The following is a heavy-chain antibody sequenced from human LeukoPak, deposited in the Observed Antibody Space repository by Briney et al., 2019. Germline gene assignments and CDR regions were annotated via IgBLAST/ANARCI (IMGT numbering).Heavy chain of an antibody. D-gene: IGHD3-16*01. CDR3: ARGAPSGGLYYYYGMDV. J-gene: IGHJ6*02. CDR2: ISYDGSNK. V-gene: IGHV3-30-3*01. CDR1: GFTFSSYA. Sequence: AGGSLRLSCAASGFTFSSYAMHWVRQAPGKGLKWVAVISYDGSNKYYADSVKGRFTISRDNSKNTLYLQMNSLRAEDTAVYYCARGAPSGGLYYYYGMDVWGQGTTVTVSS.